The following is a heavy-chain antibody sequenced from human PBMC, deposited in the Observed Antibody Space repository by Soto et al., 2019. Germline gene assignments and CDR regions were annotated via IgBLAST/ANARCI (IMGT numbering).Heavy chain of an antibody. Sequence: EVQLVESGGGLVQPGGSLRLSCAASGFTFSRYWMHWVRQAPGKGLVWVSRINSDGSYTSYADSVKGRFTISRDNAKNTLYLQMNSLRAEDTSVYYCTSTTDYGLFDIWGQRTMVTVSS. CDR3: TSTTDYGLFDI. D-gene: IGHD3-16*01. J-gene: IGHJ3*02. V-gene: IGHV3-74*01. CDR1: GFTFSRYW. CDR2: INSDGSYT.